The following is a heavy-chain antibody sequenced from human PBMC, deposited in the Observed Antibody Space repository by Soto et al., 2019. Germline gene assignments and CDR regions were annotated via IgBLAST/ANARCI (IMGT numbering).Heavy chain of an antibody. J-gene: IGHJ5*02. D-gene: IGHD1-26*01. CDR2: IWYDGSNK. V-gene: IGHV3-33*01. Sequence: QVQLVESGGGVVQPGRSLRLSCAASGFTFTSYGMHWVRQAPGKGLEWVAGIWYDGSNKEYADSVKGRVTISRDNFKNTVYLQMNNLSAEDTALYYCARGEYSGSYRPWYNWFDPWGQGTLVTVPS. CDR3: ARGEYSGSYRPWYNWFDP. CDR1: GFTFTSYG.